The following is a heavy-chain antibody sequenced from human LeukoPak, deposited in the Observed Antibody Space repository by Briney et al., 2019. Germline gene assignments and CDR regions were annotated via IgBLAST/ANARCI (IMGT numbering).Heavy chain of an antibody. V-gene: IGHV3-23*01. CDR2: ISGSGGGT. J-gene: IGHJ4*02. CDR1: GFTFSSYS. CDR3: ARGRFDY. Sequence: GGSLRLSCAASGFTFSSYSMNWVRQAPGKGLEWVSAISGSGGGTYYADSVKGRFTIFRDNSKNTLYLQMNSLRAEDTAVYYCARGRFDYWGQGTLVTVSS.